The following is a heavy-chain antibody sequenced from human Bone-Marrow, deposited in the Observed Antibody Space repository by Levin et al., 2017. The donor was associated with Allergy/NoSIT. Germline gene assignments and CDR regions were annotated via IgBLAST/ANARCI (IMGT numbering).Heavy chain of an antibody. CDR2: MSYSGST. V-gene: IGHV4-39*01. CDR3: AGCGILSAKEYNWFDP. CDR1: SGSISTYSYY. Sequence: SSETLSLICTVSSGSISTYSYYWAWIRQPPGKGLEWVGSMSYSGSTYYNPSLRSRVTISIDTSKNQFSLTLSSVTAADTAVYYCAGCGILSAKEYNWFDPWGQGTLVTVSS. D-gene: IGHD2-15*01. J-gene: IGHJ5*02.